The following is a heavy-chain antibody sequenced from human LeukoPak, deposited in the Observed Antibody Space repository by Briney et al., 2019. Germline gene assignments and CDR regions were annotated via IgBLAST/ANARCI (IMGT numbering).Heavy chain of an antibody. D-gene: IGHD2-15*01. Sequence: PSETLSLTCTVSGVSIPSFYWSWIRQPPGKGLEWIGYIYFSGSTNYNPSLKSRVTVSLDTTTNQVTLKLSSVSAADTAVYYCASSGYCIGGSCYSKCFDHWGQGTLVTVSS. V-gene: IGHV4-59*08. CDR3: ASSGYCIGGSCYSKCFDH. CDR1: GVSIPSFY. J-gene: IGHJ4*02. CDR2: IYFSGST.